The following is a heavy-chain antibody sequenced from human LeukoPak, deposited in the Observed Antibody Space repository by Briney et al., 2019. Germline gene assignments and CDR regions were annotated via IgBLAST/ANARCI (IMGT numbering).Heavy chain of an antibody. CDR3: PDY. D-gene: IGHD3-10*01. CDR1: GGSISCYY. CDR2: IHYSGNT. V-gene: IGHV4-59*01. J-gene: IGHJ4*02. Sequence: PSETLSLMCTVTGGSISCYYWTWIRQSPGKGLESIGHIHYSGNTEYNPSLKSRVTMSVNSLTAADTADYYCARGGGARSLGWPDYWGQGILVTVSS.